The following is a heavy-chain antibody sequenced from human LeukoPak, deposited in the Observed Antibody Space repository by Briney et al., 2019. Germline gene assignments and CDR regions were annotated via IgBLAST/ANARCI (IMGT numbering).Heavy chain of an antibody. Sequence: SETLSLTCTVSGGSISSYYWSWIRQPPGKGLEWIGYIYYSGSTNYNPSLKSRVTISVDTSKNQFSLKLSSVTAADTAAYYCARGGGIVVVPAAINYWGQGTLVTVSS. CDR1: GGSISSYY. CDR2: IYYSGST. CDR3: ARGGGIVVVPAAINY. D-gene: IGHD2-2*01. V-gene: IGHV4-59*12. J-gene: IGHJ4*02.